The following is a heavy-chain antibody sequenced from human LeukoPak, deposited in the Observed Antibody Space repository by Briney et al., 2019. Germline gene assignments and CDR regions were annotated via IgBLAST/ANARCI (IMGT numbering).Heavy chain of an antibody. CDR2: IQKSGTT. CDR1: GGSFSTNI. V-gene: IGHV4-59*01. J-gene: IGHJ4*02. D-gene: IGHD5-12*01. CDR3: ITNGGGDSGYGNFDY. Sequence: PSETLSLTCTVSGGSFSTNIWSWIRQPPGKGLEGIAYIQKSGTTSYNPSLKSRVTISLDTSRDQFYLKLSSVTAADTALYYCITNGGGDSGYGNFDYWGQGTLVTVSS.